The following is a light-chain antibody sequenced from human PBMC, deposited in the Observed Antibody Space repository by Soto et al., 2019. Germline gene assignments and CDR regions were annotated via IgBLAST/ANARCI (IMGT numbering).Light chain of an antibody. J-gene: IGLJ2*01. CDR3: QSYDTSLGGPVV. CDR2: GNT. Sequence: QSVLTQPHSVSGAPGQRVTMSCTGSSSNIGAGCDVHWYQHLPGTAPKLLIYGNTNRPSGVNDRFSVSKSGTSACLAITGLQAEEEADYYCQSYDTSLGGPVVFGGGTKLTVL. V-gene: IGLV1-40*01. CDR1: SSNIGAGCD.